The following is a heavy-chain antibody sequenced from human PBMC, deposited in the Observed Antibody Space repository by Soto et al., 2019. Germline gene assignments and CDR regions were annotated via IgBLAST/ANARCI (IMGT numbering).Heavy chain of an antibody. CDR3: ARVRYSGYSYYFDY. V-gene: IGHV3-7*03. J-gene: IGHJ4*02. CDR1: GFTFSRFW. D-gene: IGHD3-22*01. CDR2: IQQDGSEK. Sequence: GGSLRLSCAVSGFTFSRFWMGWVRQAPGRGLEWVANIQQDGSEKYYVDSVKGRFTMSKDNVKNSLYLQMNSLGAEDTAVYYCARVRYSGYSYYFDYWGQGALVTVSS.